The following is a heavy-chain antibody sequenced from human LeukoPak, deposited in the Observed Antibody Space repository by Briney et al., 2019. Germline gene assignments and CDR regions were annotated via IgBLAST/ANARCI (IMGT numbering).Heavy chain of an antibody. V-gene: IGHV3-30*18. Sequence: RGSLRLSCAASGFTLSNYGMHWVRQAPGKGLEWVAVISYDGSENYYADSVKGRFTISRDKSKNTLYLQMNSLRAEDTAVYYCAKDRYSSSWYYFDYWGQGTLVTVSS. CDR1: GFTLSNYG. CDR2: ISYDGSEN. CDR3: AKDRYSSSWYYFDY. J-gene: IGHJ4*02. D-gene: IGHD6-13*01.